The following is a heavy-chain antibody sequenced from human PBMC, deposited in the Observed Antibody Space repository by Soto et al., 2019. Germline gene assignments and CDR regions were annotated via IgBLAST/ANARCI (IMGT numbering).Heavy chain of an antibody. CDR3: ARVFSSGSGWMYYFDF. J-gene: IGHJ4*02. V-gene: IGHV4-4*02. Sequence: QVQLQESGPGLVESSGTLSLTCEVSSGSISSGNWWSWVRQPPGKGLEWIGEIYYTGATNYNPSLKSRVTMTMDKSKDKFSLNLRSATAADTAVYYCARVFSSGSGWMYYFDFWGQGILVSVSS. CDR2: IYYTGAT. CDR1: SGSISSGNW. D-gene: IGHD6-25*01.